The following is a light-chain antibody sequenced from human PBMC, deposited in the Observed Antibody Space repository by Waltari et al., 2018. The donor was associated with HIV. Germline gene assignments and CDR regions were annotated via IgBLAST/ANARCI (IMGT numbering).Light chain of an antibody. CDR3: QHYDNSPPST. CDR1: QSVRSDS. CDR2: NAT. J-gene: IGKJ3*01. Sequence: EIVLTQSPDPLSLSPGERGALSCRASQSVRSDSVAWYQKKPGRSPRLLIYNATTRATDIPDRFSGSGSGTDFTLTISRLEPADFAVYYCQHYDNSPPSTFGPGIAVDIK. V-gene: IGKV3-20*01.